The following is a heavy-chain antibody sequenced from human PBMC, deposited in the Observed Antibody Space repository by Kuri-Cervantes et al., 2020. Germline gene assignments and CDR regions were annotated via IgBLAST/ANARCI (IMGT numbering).Heavy chain of an antibody. V-gene: IGHV3-23*01. CDR2: ISGSGGST. CDR1: GLTFSSYA. CDR3: AKVTYGNVYYFDY. D-gene: IGHD3-10*01. Sequence: GESLKISCAASGLTFSSYAMSWVRQAPGKGLEWVSAISGSGGSTYFADSVKGRFTISRDSSKNTLYLQMSSLKAEDTAVYFCAKVTYGNVYYFDYWGQGTLVTVSS. J-gene: IGHJ4*02.